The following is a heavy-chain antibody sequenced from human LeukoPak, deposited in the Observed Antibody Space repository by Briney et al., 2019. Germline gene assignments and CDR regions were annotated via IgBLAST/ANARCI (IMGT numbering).Heavy chain of an antibody. Sequence: GSLRLSCAASGFTFSNYWMSWVRQAPGKGLEWVANIKQDGSEKYYVDSVKGRFTISRDDAKNPLYLQMNSLRVEDTAFYYRARKAYGMDVWGKGTTVTVSS. CDR1: GFTFSNYW. CDR2: IKQDGSEK. CDR3: ARKAYGMDV. J-gene: IGHJ6*04. V-gene: IGHV3-7*03.